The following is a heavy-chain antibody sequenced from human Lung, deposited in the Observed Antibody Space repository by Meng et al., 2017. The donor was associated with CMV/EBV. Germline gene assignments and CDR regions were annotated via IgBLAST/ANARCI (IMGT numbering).Heavy chain of an antibody. CDR2: INWNGGST. V-gene: IGHV3-20*04. D-gene: IGHD5-12*01. J-gene: IGHJ4*02. Sequence: GGSLGLXCAASGFTFDDYGMSWVRQAPGKGLEWVSGINWNGGSTGYADSVKGRFTISRDNAKNSLYLQMNSLRAEDTALYYCARREYNSGYDYWGQGTLVTVSS. CDR1: GFTFDDYG. CDR3: ARREYNSGYDY.